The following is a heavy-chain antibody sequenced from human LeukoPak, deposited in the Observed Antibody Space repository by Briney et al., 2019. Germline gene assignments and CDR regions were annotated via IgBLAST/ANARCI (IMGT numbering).Heavy chain of an antibody. J-gene: IGHJ4*02. V-gene: IGHV3-48*01. Sequence: GGSLRLSCAASGFTFSSYEMNWVRQAPGKGLEWVSYISSSSSTIYYADSVKGRFTISRDNAKNSLYLQMNSLRAEDTAVYYCAREVATIRGNSFDYWGQGTLVTVSS. CDR1: GFTFSSYE. CDR2: ISSSSSTI. D-gene: IGHD5-12*01. CDR3: AREVATIRGNSFDY.